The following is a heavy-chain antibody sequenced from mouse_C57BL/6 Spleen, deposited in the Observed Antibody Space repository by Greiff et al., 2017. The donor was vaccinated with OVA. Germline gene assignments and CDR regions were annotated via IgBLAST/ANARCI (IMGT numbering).Heavy chain of an antibody. CDR3: TTGGSSFFAY. CDR2: IDPENGDT. CDR1: GFNFKDDY. Sequence: EVQLQESGAELVRPGASVKLSCTASGFNFKDDYMHWVKQRPEQGLEWIGWIDPENGDTEYASKFQGKATITADKSSNTAYLQLSSLTSEDAAVYYCTTGGSSFFAYWGQGTLVTVSA. J-gene: IGHJ3*01. D-gene: IGHD1-1*01. V-gene: IGHV14-4*01.